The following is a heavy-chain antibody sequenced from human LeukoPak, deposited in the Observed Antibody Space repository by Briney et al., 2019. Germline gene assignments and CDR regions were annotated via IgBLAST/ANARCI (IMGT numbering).Heavy chain of an antibody. CDR3: ARDSEVEPMYYFDY. D-gene: IGHD1-26*01. CDR2: ISYDGSNK. Sequence: GGSLRLSCAVSGFTFSSYGMHWVRQAPGKGLEWVAVISYDGSNKYYADSVKGRFTISRDNSKNTLYLQMNSLRAEDTAVYYCARDSEVEPMYYFDYWGQGTLVTVSS. J-gene: IGHJ4*02. CDR1: GFTFSSYG. V-gene: IGHV3-30*03.